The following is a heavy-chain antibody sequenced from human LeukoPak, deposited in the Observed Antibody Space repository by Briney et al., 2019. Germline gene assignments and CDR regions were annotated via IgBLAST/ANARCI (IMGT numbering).Heavy chain of an antibody. CDR1: GYTFTSYY. Sequence: GASVKVSCKASGYTFTSYYMHWVRQAPGQGLEWMGIINPSGGSTSYAQKFQGRVTMTKDTSTSTVYMELSSLRSEDTAVYYCARDYDILTGYWGYYFDYWGQGTLVTVSS. J-gene: IGHJ4*02. CDR3: ARDYDILTGYWGYYFDY. V-gene: IGHV1-46*03. CDR2: INPSGGST. D-gene: IGHD3-9*01.